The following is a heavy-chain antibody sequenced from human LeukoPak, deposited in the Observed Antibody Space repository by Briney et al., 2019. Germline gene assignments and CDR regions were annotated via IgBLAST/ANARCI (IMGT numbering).Heavy chain of an antibody. D-gene: IGHD6-13*01. Sequence: GASVKVSCKTSGYTFTAYYTHWVRQAPGQGLEWMGWINPISGGTDYAQSFRGRVTMTRDASISTVYMELTSLRAEDTAVYYCAIRGIAAAGTFRWFDPWGQGTLVTVSS. J-gene: IGHJ5*02. CDR3: AIRGIAAAGTFRWFDP. V-gene: IGHV1-2*02. CDR2: INPISGGT. CDR1: GYTFTAYY.